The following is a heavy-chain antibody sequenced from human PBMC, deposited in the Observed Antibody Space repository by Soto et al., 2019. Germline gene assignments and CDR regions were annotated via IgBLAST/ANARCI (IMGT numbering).Heavy chain of an antibody. D-gene: IGHD3-3*01. CDR2: ISGSGGST. Sequence: PGGSLRLSCAASGFTFSSYAMSWVRQAPGKGLEWVSAISGSGGSTYYAGSVKGRFTISRDNSKNTLYLQMNSLRAEDTAVYYCAKATPPRIKIFGADFDYWGQGTLVTVSS. J-gene: IGHJ4*02. CDR1: GFTFSSYA. CDR3: AKATPPRIKIFGADFDY. V-gene: IGHV3-23*01.